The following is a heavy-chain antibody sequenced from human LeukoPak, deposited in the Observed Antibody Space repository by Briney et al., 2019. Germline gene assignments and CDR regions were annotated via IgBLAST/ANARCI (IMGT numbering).Heavy chain of an antibody. CDR3: ARSPCNNGYYYSGAFDI. CDR2: IYHSGST. Sequence: PSETLSLTCTVSGGSISSSSYYWGWIRQPPGKGLEWIGSIYHSGSTYYNPSLKSRVTISVDTSKNQFSLKLNSVTAADTAVYHCARSPCNNGYYYSGAFDIWGQGTMVTVSS. CDR1: GGSISSSSYY. D-gene: IGHD3-22*01. J-gene: IGHJ3*02. V-gene: IGHV4-39*01.